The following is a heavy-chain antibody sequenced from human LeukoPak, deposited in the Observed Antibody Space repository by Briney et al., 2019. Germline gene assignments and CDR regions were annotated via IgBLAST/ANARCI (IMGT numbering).Heavy chain of an antibody. D-gene: IGHD3-10*01. CDR3: TGNYYGSGSYADFDY. CDR1: GFTFSSYG. J-gene: IGHJ4*02. CDR2: ISGSGGST. Sequence: GGTLRLSCAASGFTFSSYGMSWVRQAPGKGLEWVSAISGSGGSTYYADSVKGRFTISRDNSKNTAYLQMDSLKTEDTAVYYCTGNYYGSGSYADFDYWGQGTLVTVSS. V-gene: IGHV3-23*01.